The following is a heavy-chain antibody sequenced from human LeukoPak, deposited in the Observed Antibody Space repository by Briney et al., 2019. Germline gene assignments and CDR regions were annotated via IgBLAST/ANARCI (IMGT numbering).Heavy chain of an antibody. D-gene: IGHD3-3*01. CDR1: GYTFTGYY. J-gene: IGHJ4*02. CDR2: ISAYNGNT. V-gene: IGHV1-18*04. Sequence: ASVKVSCKASGYTFTGYYMHWVRQAPGQGLEWMGWISAYNGNTNYAQKLQGRVTMTTDTSTSTAYMELRSLRSDDTAVYYCARELYDFWSGYYTGMAGYWGQGTLVTVSS. CDR3: ARELYDFWSGYYTGMAGY.